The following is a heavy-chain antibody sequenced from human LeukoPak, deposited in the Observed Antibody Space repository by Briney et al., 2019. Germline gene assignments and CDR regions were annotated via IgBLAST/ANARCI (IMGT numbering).Heavy chain of an antibody. Sequence: SETLSLTCTVSGGSISSYYWSWIRQPPGKGLEWTGYIYYSGSTNYNPSLKSRVTISVDTSKNQFSLKLSSVTAADTAVYFCAREEPQYDILTGPAPFDPWGQGTLVTVSS. CDR1: GGSISSYY. J-gene: IGHJ5*02. V-gene: IGHV4-59*01. CDR2: IYYSGST. CDR3: AREEPQYDILTGPAPFDP. D-gene: IGHD3-9*01.